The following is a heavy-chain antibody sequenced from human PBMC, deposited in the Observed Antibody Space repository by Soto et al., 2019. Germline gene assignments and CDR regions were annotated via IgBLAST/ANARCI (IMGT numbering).Heavy chain of an antibody. CDR1: GFSFSSLA. D-gene: IGHD2-21*02. V-gene: IGHV3-23*01. J-gene: IGHJ4*02. CDR2: ISGRGVDT. Sequence: GGSLRLSCAASGFSFSSLAMSWVSQVPGEGLEWVSSISGRGVDTLYADSVKGRFTISRDNSRNTLYLQVNSLRAEDTAVYYCAKDQTDVTLFDYWGQGTLVTVSS. CDR3: AKDQTDVTLFDY.